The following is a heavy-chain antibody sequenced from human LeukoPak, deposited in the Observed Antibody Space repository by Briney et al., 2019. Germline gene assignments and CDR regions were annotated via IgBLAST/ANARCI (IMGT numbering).Heavy chain of an antibody. CDR2: FDPEDGET. CDR3: ATGWELPSAAYFDY. D-gene: IGHD1-26*01. J-gene: IGHJ4*02. V-gene: IGHV1-24*01. CDR1: GYTLTELS. Sequence: ASVKVSCKVSGYTLTELSMHWVRQAPGKGLEWMGGFDPEDGETIYAQKFQGRVTMTEDTSTDTAYMGLSSLRSEDTAVYYCATGWELPSAAYFDYWGQGTLVTVSS.